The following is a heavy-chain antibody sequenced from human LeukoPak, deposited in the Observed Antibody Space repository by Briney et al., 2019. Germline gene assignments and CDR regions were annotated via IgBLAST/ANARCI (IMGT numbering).Heavy chain of an antibody. CDR1: GFTVSRSY. J-gene: IGHJ4*02. Sequence: SGGSLRLSCAASGFTVSRSYMSWVRQAPGKGLEWVSVIYSGGSTYYADSVKGRFTISRDNSKNTVYLQMNSLRAEDTAVYYCAAESIAAHPPYFDYRGQGTLVTVSS. D-gene: IGHD6-6*01. CDR2: IYSGGST. V-gene: IGHV3-53*01. CDR3: AAESIAAHPPYFDY.